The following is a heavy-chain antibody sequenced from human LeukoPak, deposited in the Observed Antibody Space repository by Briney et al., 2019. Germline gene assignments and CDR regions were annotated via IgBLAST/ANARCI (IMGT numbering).Heavy chain of an antibody. V-gene: IGHV3-7*01. D-gene: IGHD1-26*01. CDR2: IKQDGSEK. Sequence: TGGSLRLSCAASGFTFSSYAMSWVRQAPGKGLEWVANIKQDGSEKYYVDSVKGRFTISRDNAKNSLYLQMNSLRAEDTAVYYCARDKWELVLWGQGTLVTVSS. CDR3: ARDKWELVL. CDR1: GFTFSSYA. J-gene: IGHJ4*02.